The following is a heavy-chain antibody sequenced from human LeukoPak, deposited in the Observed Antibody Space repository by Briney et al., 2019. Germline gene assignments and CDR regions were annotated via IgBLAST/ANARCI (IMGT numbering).Heavy chain of an antibody. CDR1: GFTVSNNY. Sequence: GGSLRLSCAASGFTVSNNYMSWVRQAPGKGLKWVSVIYSGGGTYYADSVKGRFTISRDNSKNTVDLQMNSLRVEDTAVYYCAMRGDTWYDCWGQGTLVTVSS. CDR3: AMRGDTWYDC. CDR2: IYSGGGT. J-gene: IGHJ5*01. V-gene: IGHV3-53*01.